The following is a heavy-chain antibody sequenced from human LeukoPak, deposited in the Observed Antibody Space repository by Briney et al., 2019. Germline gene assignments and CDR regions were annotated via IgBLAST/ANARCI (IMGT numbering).Heavy chain of an antibody. J-gene: IGHJ4*02. CDR3: VRDLNWAFDY. CDR2: IRSESSST. CDR1: GFTFSRYT. D-gene: IGHD3-16*01. Sequence: GGSLRLSCAASGFTFSRYTMNWVRQAPGKELEWISNIRSESSSTTYADSVKGRFTISRDNAKNSLYLQINSLRAEDTAVYYCVRDLNWAFDYWGQGTLVTVSP. V-gene: IGHV3-48*01.